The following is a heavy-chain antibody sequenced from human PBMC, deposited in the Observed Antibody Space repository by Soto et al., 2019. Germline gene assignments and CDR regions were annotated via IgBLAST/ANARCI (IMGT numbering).Heavy chain of an antibody. J-gene: IGHJ6*02. CDR3: ARDSVPDSSPTTCGGDCYSHYYYGMDV. D-gene: IGHD2-21*02. V-gene: IGHV4-59*01. CDR1: GDSISSYY. Sequence: PSETLSLTCTVSGDSISSYYWSWIRQPPGKGLEWIGYIYYSGSTNYNPSLKSRVTISVDTSKNQFSLKLSSVTAADTAVYYCARDSVPDSSPTTCGGDCYSHYYYGMDVWGQGTTVTVSS. CDR2: IYYSGST.